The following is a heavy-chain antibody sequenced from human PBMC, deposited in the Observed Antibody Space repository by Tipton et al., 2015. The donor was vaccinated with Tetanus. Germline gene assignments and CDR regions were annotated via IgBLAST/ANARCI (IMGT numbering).Heavy chain of an antibody. V-gene: IGHV4-39*01. CDR2: IYYSGST. Sequence: TLSLTCTVSGGSISSSSYYWGWIRQPPGKGLEWIGSIYYSGSTYYSPSLKSRVTISVDTSKNQFSLKLSSVTAADTAVYYCARPGGGLRRSGRKNWFDPWGQGTLVTVSS. J-gene: IGHJ5*02. CDR1: GGSISSSSYY. CDR3: ARPGGGLRRSGRKNWFDP. D-gene: IGHD3-3*01.